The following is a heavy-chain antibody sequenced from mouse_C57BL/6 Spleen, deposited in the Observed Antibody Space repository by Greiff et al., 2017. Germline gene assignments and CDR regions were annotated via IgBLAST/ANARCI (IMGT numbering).Heavy chain of an antibody. CDR1: GYTFTSYW. J-gene: IGHJ2*01. CDR3: ASTEGDFDY. V-gene: IGHV1-55*01. Sequence: VQLQQPGAELVKPGASVKMSCKASGYTFTSYWITWVTQRPGQGLEWIGDIDPGSGCTNYNQKFESKATLTVDTSSSTAYMQLSSLTSEVSAVYYCASTEGDFDYWGQGTTRTVSS. CDR2: IDPGSGCT. D-gene: IGHD1-1*01.